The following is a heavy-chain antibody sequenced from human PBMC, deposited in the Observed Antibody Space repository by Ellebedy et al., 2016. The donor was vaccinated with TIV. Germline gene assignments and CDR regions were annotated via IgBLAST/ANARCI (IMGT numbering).Heavy chain of an antibody. Sequence: PGGSLRLSCTASGFTFSNNSMNWVRQAPGKGLEWVSYISSTGTTIYYADSVKGRFTISRDNGKISLYLQMNSLTAEDTAVYYCATVAYDIWGQGTMVMVSS. CDR3: ATVAYDI. J-gene: IGHJ3*02. CDR2: ISSTGTTI. V-gene: IGHV3-48*04. CDR1: GFTFSNNS.